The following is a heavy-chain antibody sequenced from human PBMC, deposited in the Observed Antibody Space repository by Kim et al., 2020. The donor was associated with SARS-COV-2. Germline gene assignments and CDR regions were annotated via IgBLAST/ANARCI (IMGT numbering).Heavy chain of an antibody. V-gene: IGHV3-33*05. CDR1: GFTFSSYG. J-gene: IGHJ6*01. Sequence: GGSLRLSCAASGFTFSSYGMHWVRQAPGKGLEWVAVISYDGSNKYYADSVKGRFTISRDNSKNTLYLQMNSLRAEDTAVYYCATCTPGLAAAAPWCYYYG. CDR3: ATCTPGLAAAAPWCYYYG. CDR2: ISYDGSNK. D-gene: IGHD6-13*01.